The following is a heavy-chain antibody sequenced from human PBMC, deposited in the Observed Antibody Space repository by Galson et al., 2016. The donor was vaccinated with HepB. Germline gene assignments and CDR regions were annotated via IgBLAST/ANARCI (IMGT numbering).Heavy chain of an antibody. D-gene: IGHD4-17*01. J-gene: IGHJ4*02. CDR2: ISRTETK. V-gene: IGHV3-48*02. CDR1: GFTLSSYS. Sequence: SLRLSCAVSGFTLSSYSMNWVRQAPGKGLEWISYISRTETKYYADSVKGRFTISRDDAKNTVYLQMNSLRDDDTAVYHCTRDLPTTATTFGEHFVYWGQGTLVTVSS. CDR3: TRDLPTTATTFGEHFVY.